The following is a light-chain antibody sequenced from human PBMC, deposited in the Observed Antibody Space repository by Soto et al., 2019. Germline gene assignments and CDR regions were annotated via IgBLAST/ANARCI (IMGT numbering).Light chain of an antibody. CDR3: QQRNDWPIT. Sequence: EFVLTQSPATLSLSPGERATLSCRASQSVGTYLVWYQHKPGQAPRLLIYDASKRAIGIPARFSGSGSGTDFTLTISRLEPEDFAVYFCQQRNDWPITFGQGTRLDMK. J-gene: IGKJ5*01. V-gene: IGKV3-11*01. CDR1: QSVGTY. CDR2: DAS.